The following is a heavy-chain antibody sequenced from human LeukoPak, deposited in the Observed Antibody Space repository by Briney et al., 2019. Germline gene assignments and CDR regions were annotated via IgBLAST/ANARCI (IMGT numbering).Heavy chain of an antibody. CDR3: ADLGSRD. D-gene: IGHD3-16*01. J-gene: IGHJ4*02. CDR2: IKDDGSDK. V-gene: IGHV3-7*01. CDR1: GFTFSSAL. Sequence: GGSLRLSCAASGFTFSSALMTWVRQAPGKGLEWVATIKDDGSDKYYVDSVKGRFTISRDNAKKSLWLQMNSLRVEDTAMYYCADLGSRDWGQGTLVTVSS.